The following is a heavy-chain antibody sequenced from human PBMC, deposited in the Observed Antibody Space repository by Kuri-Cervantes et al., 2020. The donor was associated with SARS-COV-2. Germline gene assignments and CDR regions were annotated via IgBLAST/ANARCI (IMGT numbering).Heavy chain of an antibody. V-gene: IGHV3-11*05. D-gene: IGHD6-6*01. CDR1: GFTFSAYY. J-gene: IGHJ6*02. Sequence: GGSLRLSCAASGFTFSAYYMSWIRQAPGEGLEWVSYISSSSSYTNYADSVKGRFTISRDNAKNSLYLQMNSLRAEDTAVYYCARDRRVQLGRVYYCMDVWGQGTTVTVSS. CDR3: ARDRRVQLGRVYYCMDV. CDR2: ISSSSSYT.